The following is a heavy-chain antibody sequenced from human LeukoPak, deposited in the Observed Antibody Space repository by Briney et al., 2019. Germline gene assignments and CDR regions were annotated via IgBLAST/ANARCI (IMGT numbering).Heavy chain of an antibody. J-gene: IGHJ3*02. V-gene: IGHV4-59*01. CDR3: AGIVGPRHDAFDI. Sequence: PSETLSLTCSVSGGSITNYYWSWIRQPPGKGLEWIGYSFYSGGTNYNPSLKSRVTISVDTSKKQISLKLNSVTAADTAVYYCAGIVGPRHDAFDIWGQGTMVTVSS. CDR1: GGSITNYY. CDR2: SFYSGGT. D-gene: IGHD1-26*01.